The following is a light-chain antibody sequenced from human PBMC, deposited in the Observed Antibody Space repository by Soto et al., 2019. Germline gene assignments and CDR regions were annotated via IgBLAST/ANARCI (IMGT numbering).Light chain of an antibody. V-gene: IGKV1-5*01. J-gene: IGKJ1*01. Sequence: DIQMTQSPSTLSGSVGDRVTITCRASQSISSWLAWYQHKPGKAPKLLIYDASNLDSGVPSRFSGSGSGTEFTLTISSLQPDDFATYYCQHYNSYSEAFGQGTKVDI. CDR2: DAS. CDR1: QSISSW. CDR3: QHYNSYSEA.